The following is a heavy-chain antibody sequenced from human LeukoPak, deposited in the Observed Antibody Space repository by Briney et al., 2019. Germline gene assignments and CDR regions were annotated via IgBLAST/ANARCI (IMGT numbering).Heavy chain of an antibody. CDR3: ARGGRNDFWSGYYYYYYYMDV. J-gene: IGHJ6*03. Sequence: PSETLSLTCTVSGGSISSGGYYWSWIRQHPGKGLEWIGYIYYSGSTYYNPSLKSRVTISVDTSKNQFSLKLSSVTAADTAVYYCARGGRNDFWSGYYYYYYYMDVWDKGTTVTVSS. V-gene: IGHV4-31*03. CDR2: IYYSGST. D-gene: IGHD3-3*01. CDR1: GGSISSGGYY.